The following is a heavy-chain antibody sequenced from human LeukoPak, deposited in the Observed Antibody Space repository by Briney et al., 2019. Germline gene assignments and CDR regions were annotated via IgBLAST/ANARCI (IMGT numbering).Heavy chain of an antibody. V-gene: IGHV4-39*07. CDR1: GVSISSSNSY. Sequence: SDTLSLTCTVSGVSISSSNSYWGWIRQPPGKGLEGIGSIYYSGSTYYNPALKSQVTISVDTSKNQFSLKLSSVTAADTAVYYCARGRGWPNYYYYYYMDVWGKGTTVTVSS. CDR2: IYYSGST. D-gene: IGHD2-15*01. CDR3: ARGRGWPNYYYYYYMDV. J-gene: IGHJ6*03.